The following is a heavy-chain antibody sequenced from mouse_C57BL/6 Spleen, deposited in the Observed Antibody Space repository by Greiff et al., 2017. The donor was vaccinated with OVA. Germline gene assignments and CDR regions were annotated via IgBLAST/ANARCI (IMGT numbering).Heavy chain of an antibody. J-gene: IGHJ1*03. V-gene: IGHV1-63*01. CDR1: GYTFTNYW. CDR3: AREKSNYWYFDV. D-gene: IGHD1-3*01. Sequence: VQLQESGAELVRPGTSVKMSCKASGYTFTNYWIGWAKQRPGHGLEWIGDIYPGGGYTNYNEKFKGKATLTADKSSSTAYMQFSSLTSEDSAIYYCAREKSNYWYFDVWGTGTTVTVSS. CDR2: IYPGGGYT.